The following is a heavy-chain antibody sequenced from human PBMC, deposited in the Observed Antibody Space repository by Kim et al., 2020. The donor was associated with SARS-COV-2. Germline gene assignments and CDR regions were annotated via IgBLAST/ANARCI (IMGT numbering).Heavy chain of an antibody. CDR2: INPNSGGT. Sequence: ASVKVSCKASGYTFTGYYMHWVRQAPGQGLEWMGRINPNSGGTNYAQKFQGRVTMTRDTSISTAYMELSRLRSDDTAVYYCARVFGYYDSSGYFDYWGQGTLVTVSS. CDR3: ARVFGYYDSSGYFDY. V-gene: IGHV1-2*06. CDR1: GYTFTGYY. J-gene: IGHJ4*02. D-gene: IGHD3-22*01.